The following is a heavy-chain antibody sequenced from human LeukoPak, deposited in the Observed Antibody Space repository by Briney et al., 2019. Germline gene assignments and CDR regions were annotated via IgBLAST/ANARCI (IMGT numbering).Heavy chain of an antibody. CDR1: GGSISTSSYY. Sequence: SETLSLTCTVSGGSISTSSYYWGWVRQPPGKGLEWIGNIFYSGSTYYNPSLKSRVTISVDTSKNQFSLKLSSVTAADTAVYYCARDRSPYSSSWARIQLWRGVFDYWGQGTLVTVSS. D-gene: IGHD6-13*01. CDR2: IFYSGST. CDR3: ARDRSPYSSSWARIQLWRGVFDY. J-gene: IGHJ4*02. V-gene: IGHV4-39*07.